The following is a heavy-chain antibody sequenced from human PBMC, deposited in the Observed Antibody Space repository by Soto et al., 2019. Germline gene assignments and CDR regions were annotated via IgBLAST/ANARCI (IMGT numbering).Heavy chain of an antibody. J-gene: IGHJ5*02. D-gene: IGHD6-19*01. CDR2: IYTSGST. V-gene: IGHV4-4*07. CDR3: ARVSGIAVAGNWFDP. CDR1: GGSISSYY. Sequence: QVQLQESGPGLVKPSETLSLTCTVSGGSISSYYWSWIRQPAGKGLEWIGRIYTSGSTNYNPSLKRRVTMSVDTSKNQFSLKLSSVTAADTAVYYCARVSGIAVAGNWFDPWGQGTLVTVSS.